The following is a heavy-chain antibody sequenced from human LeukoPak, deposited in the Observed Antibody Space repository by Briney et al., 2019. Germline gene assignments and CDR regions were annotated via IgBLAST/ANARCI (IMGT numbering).Heavy chain of an antibody. J-gene: IGHJ4*02. CDR3: ARRNGRYDSSGYYYFDY. D-gene: IGHD3-22*01. V-gene: IGHV4-59*08. CDR2: IYYSGST. CDR1: GGSISSYY. Sequence: PSETLSLTCTVSGGSISSYYWSWIRQPPGKGLEWIGYIYYSGSTNYNPSLKSRVTISVDTSKNQFSLKLSSVTAADTAVYYCARRNGRYDSSGYYYFDYWGQGTLVTVSS.